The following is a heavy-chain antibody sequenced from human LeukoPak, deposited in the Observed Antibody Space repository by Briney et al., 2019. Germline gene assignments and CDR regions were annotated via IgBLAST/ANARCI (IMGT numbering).Heavy chain of an antibody. J-gene: IGHJ4*02. Sequence: GGSLRLSCAASGFTFSNAWMNWVRQAPGNGLEWVGRIKGKPDGGTTEYASPVKGRFTISRDDSRNTVYLQMNSLKTEDTAVYYCATGGYFFDYWGQGTLVTVSS. V-gene: IGHV3-15*01. CDR3: ATGGYFFDY. CDR1: GFTFSNAW. D-gene: IGHD3-16*01. CDR2: IKGKPDGGTT.